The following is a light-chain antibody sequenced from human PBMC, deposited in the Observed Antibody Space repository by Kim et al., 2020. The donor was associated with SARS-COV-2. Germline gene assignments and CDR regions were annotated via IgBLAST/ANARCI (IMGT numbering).Light chain of an antibody. Sequence: ATINGKSSQSLLYSASNKDYLAWYQQKPGQPPKLLISWASTRKSGVPARFSGSGSGTDFTLTISSLQAEDVAIYYCQQFYGTPWTFGQGTKVDIK. J-gene: IGKJ1*01. CDR3: QQFYGTPWT. V-gene: IGKV4-1*01. CDR1: QSLLYSASNKDY. CDR2: WAS.